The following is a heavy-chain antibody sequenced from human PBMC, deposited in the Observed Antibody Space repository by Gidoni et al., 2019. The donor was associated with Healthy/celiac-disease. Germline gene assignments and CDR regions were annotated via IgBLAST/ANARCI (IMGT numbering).Heavy chain of an antibody. V-gene: IGHV1-3*01. Sequence: QVQLVQSGAEVKKPGASVKVSCKASGYTFTSYAMHWVRQAPGQRLEWMGWINAGNGNTKYSQKFQGRVTITRDTSASTAYMELSSLRSEDTAVYYCARSRINGRLGYCSGGSCLTFDYWGQGTLVTVSS. J-gene: IGHJ4*02. CDR3: ARSRINGRLGYCSGGSCLTFDY. CDR2: INAGNGNT. D-gene: IGHD2-15*01. CDR1: GYTFTSYA.